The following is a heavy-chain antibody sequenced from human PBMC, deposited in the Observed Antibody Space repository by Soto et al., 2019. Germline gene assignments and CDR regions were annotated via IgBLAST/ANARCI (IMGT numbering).Heavy chain of an antibody. V-gene: IGHV2-5*02. J-gene: IGHJ4*02. CDR2: IYWDDSK. D-gene: IGHD4-17*01. CDR3: THKGYGDYPLDY. Sequence: QITLKESGPTLVKPTQTLTLTCTFSEFSLTTSGVGVGWIRQPPEKALEWLAVIYWDDSKHYSPSLKSRLTITKDTSKNQVVLTMTNMDPVDTATYYCTHKGYGDYPLDYWGQGTLVTVSS. CDR1: EFSLTTSGVG.